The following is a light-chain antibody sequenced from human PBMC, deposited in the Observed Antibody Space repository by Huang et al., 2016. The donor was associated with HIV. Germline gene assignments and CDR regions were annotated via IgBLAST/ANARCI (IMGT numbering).Light chain of an antibody. CDR1: QSVTNNY. Sequence: EIVLTQSPGTLSLSPGERATLSCRASQSVTNNYLAWYQQKPGQAPRLVIYGASSRDTGIPDRYSGGGSGTDFTLTISRLEPDDVVVYYGQQYGGSPRIFGQGTELEIK. J-gene: IGKJ2*01. CDR3: QQYGGSPRI. CDR2: GAS. V-gene: IGKV3-20*01.